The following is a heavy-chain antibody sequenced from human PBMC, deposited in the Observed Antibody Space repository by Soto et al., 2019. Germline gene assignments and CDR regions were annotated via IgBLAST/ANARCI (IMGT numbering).Heavy chain of an antibody. CDR1: GGTFSSYA. J-gene: IGHJ6*02. Sequence: SVKVSCKASGGTFSSYAISWVRQAPGQGLEWMGGIIPIFGTANYAQKFQGRVTITADESTSTAYMELSSLRSEDTAVYYCASKIDYGYYYGMDVWGQGTTVTDSS. V-gene: IGHV1-69*13. D-gene: IGHD4-17*01. CDR2: IIPIFGTA. CDR3: ASKIDYGYYYGMDV.